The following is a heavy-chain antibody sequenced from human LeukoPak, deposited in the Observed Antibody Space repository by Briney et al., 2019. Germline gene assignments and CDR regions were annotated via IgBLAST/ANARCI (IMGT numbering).Heavy chain of an antibody. J-gene: IGHJ5*02. CDR2: ILPIFGTS. Sequence: SVKVSCKASGGTFSSYVINWVRQAPGQGLEWMGGILPIFGTSIYAQQFQGRVTITADESTNTAYMELDRLRSDDTATYYCARAEDQGRYFDWLPGFDPWGQGTLVTVSS. CDR3: ARAEDQGRYFDWLPGFDP. CDR1: GGTFSSYV. V-gene: IGHV1-69*13. D-gene: IGHD3-9*01.